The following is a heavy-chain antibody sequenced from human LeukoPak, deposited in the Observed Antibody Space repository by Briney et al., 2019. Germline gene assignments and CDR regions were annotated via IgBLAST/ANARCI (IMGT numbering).Heavy chain of an antibody. Sequence: SQTLSLTCTVSGDSISSGSYYWSWIRQPAGKGLEWIGRIYTSGSTNYNPSLKSRVTISVDTSKNQFSLKLNSVTAADTAVYYCARDSYNWYYFDFWGRGTLATVSS. D-gene: IGHD5-24*01. CDR1: GDSISSGSYY. CDR3: ARDSYNWYYFDF. CDR2: IYTSGST. J-gene: IGHJ4*02. V-gene: IGHV4-61*02.